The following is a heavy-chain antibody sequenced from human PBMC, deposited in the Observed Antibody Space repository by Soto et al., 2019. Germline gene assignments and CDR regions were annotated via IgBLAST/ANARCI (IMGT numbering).Heavy chain of an antibody. J-gene: IGHJ5*02. V-gene: IGHV3-21*04. CDR2: ISQSSSYI. Sequence: PGGSLRLSCAASGFTFSSYTLDWVRQAPGRGLEWVASISQSSSYIYYADSLKGRFTSSRDNAQNTLYLQMNSLRAEDTAVYYCAKDLRRRFDPWGQGSVVTVSS. CDR1: GFTFSSYT. CDR3: AKDLRRRFDP.